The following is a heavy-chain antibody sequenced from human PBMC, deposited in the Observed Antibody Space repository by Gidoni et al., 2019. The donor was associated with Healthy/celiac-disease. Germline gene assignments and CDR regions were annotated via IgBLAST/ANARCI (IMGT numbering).Heavy chain of an antibody. V-gene: IGHV3-21*01. CDR2: ISSSSSYI. CDR3: ARDMKPAGTELYYYYGMDV. J-gene: IGHJ6*02. D-gene: IGHD6-13*01. CDR1: VFTFRSYS. Sequence: EVQLVESGGGLVKPVGSLRLSCADSVFTFRSYSMNWVRHAPGKGLEWVSYISSSSSYIYYADSVKGRLTISRDNDKNSLYLQMNSLRAEDTAVYYCARDMKPAGTELYYYYGMDVWGQGTTVTVSS.